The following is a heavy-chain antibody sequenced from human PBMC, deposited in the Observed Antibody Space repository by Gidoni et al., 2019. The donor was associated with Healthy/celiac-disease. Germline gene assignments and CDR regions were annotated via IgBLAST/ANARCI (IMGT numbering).Heavy chain of an antibody. V-gene: IGHV4-31*03. D-gene: IGHD5-12*01. CDR3: ARVWVEMATKFAPNWFDP. Sequence: QVQLQESGPGLVKPSQTLSLTCPVSGGSISSGGYYWSWIRQHPGQGLEWIGYIYYSESTYYNPSLKSRVTISVDTSKNQFSLKLSSVTAADTAVYYCARVWVEMATKFAPNWFDPWGQGTLVTVSS. CDR2: IYYSEST. J-gene: IGHJ5*02. CDR1: GGSISSGGYY.